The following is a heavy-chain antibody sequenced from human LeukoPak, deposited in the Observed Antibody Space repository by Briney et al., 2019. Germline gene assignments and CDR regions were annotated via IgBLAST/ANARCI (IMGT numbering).Heavy chain of an antibody. V-gene: IGHV1-2*02. Sequence: ASVKVSCKPFDYTLTANIRPWWRQAPGQGLKWMGWINPNSGGTNYAQKFQGRVTMTRDTSISTAYMELSRLRSDDTAVYYCAREGTGDSYWGQGTLVTVSS. J-gene: IGHJ4*02. CDR1: DYTLTANI. CDR3: AREGTGDSY. CDR2: INPNSGGT. D-gene: IGHD7-27*01.